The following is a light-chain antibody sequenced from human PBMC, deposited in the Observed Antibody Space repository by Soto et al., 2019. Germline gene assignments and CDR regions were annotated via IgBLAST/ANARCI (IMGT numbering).Light chain of an antibody. Sequence: DIQMTQSPSSLSASVGDRVTITCRASRTISSYLNWYQQKPGKAPKLLIYAASNLQSGVPSRFSGSGSGTDFTLTISSPEPEDFAVYYCQQRSNWPPHTFGGGTKVDIK. J-gene: IGKJ4*01. CDR3: QQRSNWPPHT. CDR1: RTISSY. V-gene: IGKV1-39*01. CDR2: AAS.